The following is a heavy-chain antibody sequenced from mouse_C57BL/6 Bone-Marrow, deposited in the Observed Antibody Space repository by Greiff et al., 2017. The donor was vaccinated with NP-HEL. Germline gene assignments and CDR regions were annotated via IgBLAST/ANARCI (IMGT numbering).Heavy chain of an antibody. J-gene: IGHJ4*01. CDR1: GYTFTSYW. D-gene: IGHD1-1*01. V-gene: IGHV1-53*01. Sequence: VQLQQPGTELVKPGASVKLSCKASGYTFTSYWMHWVKQRPGQGLEWIGNINPSNGGTNYNEKFKSKAILTVDKSSSTAYMQLSSLTSEDSAVYYCVYYYGSDYYAMDYWGQGTSVTVSS. CDR3: VYYYGSDYYAMDY. CDR2: INPSNGGT.